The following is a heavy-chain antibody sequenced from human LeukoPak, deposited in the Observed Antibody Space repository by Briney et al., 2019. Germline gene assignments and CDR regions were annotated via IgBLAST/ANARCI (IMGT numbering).Heavy chain of an antibody. Sequence: ASVKVSCKASGGTFSSYAISWVRQAPGQGLEWIGGIIPIFGTANYAQKFQGRVTITADESTSTAYMELSSLRSEDTAVYYCARDRAGYKDYWGQGTLVTVSS. V-gene: IGHV1-69*01. CDR3: ARDRAGYKDY. J-gene: IGHJ4*02. D-gene: IGHD5-24*01. CDR2: IIPIFGTA. CDR1: GGTFSSYA.